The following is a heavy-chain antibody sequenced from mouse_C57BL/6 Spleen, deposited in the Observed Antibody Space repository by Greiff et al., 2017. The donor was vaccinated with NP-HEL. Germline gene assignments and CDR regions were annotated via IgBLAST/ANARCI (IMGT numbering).Heavy chain of an antibody. J-gene: IGHJ4*01. D-gene: IGHD1-1*01. Sequence: EVHLVESGGGLVKPGGSLKLSCAASGFTFSSYAMSWVRQTPEKRLEWVATISDGGSYTYYPDNVTGRFTISRDKAKNNLYLQMSHLKSEDTAMYYCARDHFYGSSYNAMDYWGQGTSVTVSS. V-gene: IGHV5-4*01. CDR2: ISDGGSYT. CDR1: GFTFSSYA. CDR3: ARDHFYGSSYNAMDY.